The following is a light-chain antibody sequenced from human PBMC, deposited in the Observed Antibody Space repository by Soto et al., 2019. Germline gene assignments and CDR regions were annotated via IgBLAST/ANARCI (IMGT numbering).Light chain of an antibody. CDR1: QGISGW. CDR3: QRANSFPFT. V-gene: IGKV1-12*01. Sequence: DIQMTQSPSSVSASVGDRVTISCRASQGISGWLAWYQQKPGKAPNLLIYAASSLQSGVPPRFSGSGSGTDFTLTISSLQPEDFATYYCQRANSFPFTFGGGTKVEIK. J-gene: IGKJ4*01. CDR2: AAS.